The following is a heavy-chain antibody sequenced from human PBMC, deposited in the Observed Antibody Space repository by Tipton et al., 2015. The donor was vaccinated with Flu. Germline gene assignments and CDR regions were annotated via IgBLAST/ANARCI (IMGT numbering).Heavy chain of an antibody. CDR1: GGSMSSFY. CDR3: ARGSGSGTYVIFDF. J-gene: IGHJ4*02. V-gene: IGHV4-4*07. Sequence: TLSLTCTVSGGSMSSFYWTWIRQPAGKGLEWIGRMYVSGSTKYNPSLKSRVTMSVDTSKNQFSLKLSSVTAADTAVYYCARGSGSGTYVIFDFWGQGTLVTVSS. CDR2: MYVSGST. D-gene: IGHD3-10*01.